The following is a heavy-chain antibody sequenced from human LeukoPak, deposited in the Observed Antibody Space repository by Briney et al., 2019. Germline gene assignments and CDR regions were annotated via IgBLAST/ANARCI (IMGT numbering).Heavy chain of an antibody. CDR1: GYSFTTYW. CDR3: ARRQGCSSTSCPPDD. V-gene: IGHV5-51*01. J-gene: IGHJ4*02. D-gene: IGHD2-2*01. CDR2: IYPGDSDT. Sequence: GESLKISCRGSGYSFTTYWIGWVLQMPGKGLEWMGIIYPGDSDTRYTPSFQGQVTMSADKSINTAYLQWSSLKASDTAMYYCARRQGCSSTSCPPDDWGQGTLVTVSP.